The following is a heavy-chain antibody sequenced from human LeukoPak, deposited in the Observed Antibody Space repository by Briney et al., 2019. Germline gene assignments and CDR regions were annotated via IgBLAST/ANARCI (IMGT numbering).Heavy chain of an antibody. V-gene: IGHV4-34*01. CDR1: GGSFSGYY. CDR2: INHSGST. J-gene: IGHJ6*02. CDR3: ARGRGLVLYYYYGMDV. Sequence: SETLSLTCAVYGGSFSGYYWSWIRQPPGKGLEWIGEINHSGSTNYNPSLKSRVTISVDTSKNQFSLKLSSVTAADTAAYYCARGRGLVLYYYYGMDVWGQGTTVTVSS. D-gene: IGHD3-16*01.